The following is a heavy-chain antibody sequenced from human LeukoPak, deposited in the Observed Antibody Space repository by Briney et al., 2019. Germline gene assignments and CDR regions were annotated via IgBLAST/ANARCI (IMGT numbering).Heavy chain of an antibody. D-gene: IGHD3-10*01. J-gene: IGHJ4*02. CDR3: TTYGSGRKFDY. CDR2: IESKTDGGTT. V-gene: IGHV3-15*04. CDR1: GFSFSDAW. Sequence: AGGSLRLSCAASGFSFSDAWMSWVRQIPGKGLEWVGRIESKTDGGTTDYAAPVKGRFTISRDGSTNTLYLQMNSLKSEDTAVYYCTTYGSGRKFDYWGQGILVTVSS.